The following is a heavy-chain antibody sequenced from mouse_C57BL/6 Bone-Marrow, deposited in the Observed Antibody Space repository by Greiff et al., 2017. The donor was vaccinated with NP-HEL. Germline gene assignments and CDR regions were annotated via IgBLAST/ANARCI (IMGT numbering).Heavy chain of an antibody. V-gene: IGHV5-9*01. D-gene: IGHD2-4*01. CDR1: GFTFSSYT. CDR3: ARHDYEYDGAWFAY. J-gene: IGHJ3*01. Sequence: EVKLVESGGGLVKPGGSLKLSCAASGFTFSSYTMSWVRQTPEKRLEWVATISGGGGNTYYPDSVKGRFTISRDNAKKTLYMKMSSLRSEDTALYYCARHDYEYDGAWFAYWGQGTLVTVSA. CDR2: ISGGGGNT.